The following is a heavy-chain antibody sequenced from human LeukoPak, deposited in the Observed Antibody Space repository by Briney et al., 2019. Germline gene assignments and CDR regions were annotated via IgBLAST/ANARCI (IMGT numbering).Heavy chain of an antibody. V-gene: IGHV4-39*01. CDR3: ARQQYPIWFGVDY. Sequence: KPSETLSLTCTVSGASINSISYYWGWIRQPPGKGLEGIGSIFYSGSTYYNPSLKSRVSISVDTSKDQFSLKLTSVTAADTALYYCARQQYPIWFGVDYWGQGILVTVSS. CDR1: GASINSISYY. D-gene: IGHD3-10*01. J-gene: IGHJ4*02. CDR2: IFYSGST.